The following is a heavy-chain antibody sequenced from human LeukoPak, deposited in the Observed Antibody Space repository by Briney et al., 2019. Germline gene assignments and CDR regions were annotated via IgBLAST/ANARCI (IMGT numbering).Heavy chain of an antibody. Sequence: SETLSLTCTVSGYSLSSGYYWGWVRQPPGKGLEWIGSIDHSGSTYYNPSLKSRVTISVDTSKNQFSLKLSSVTAADTAVYYCARDPDGTYYYGSGKDYWGQGTLVTVSS. V-gene: IGHV4-38-2*02. J-gene: IGHJ4*02. CDR3: ARDPDGTYYYGSGKDY. CDR2: IDHSGST. D-gene: IGHD3-10*01. CDR1: GYSLSSGYY.